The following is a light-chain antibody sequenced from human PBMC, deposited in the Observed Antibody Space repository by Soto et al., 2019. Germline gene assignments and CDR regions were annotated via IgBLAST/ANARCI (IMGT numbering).Light chain of an antibody. J-gene: IGKJ1*01. Sequence: DIQMTQSPSSLSASVGDRVTITCRASQSISTYLNWYQQKPGKAPKLLIYGASSLQSGVPSGFSGTGSGTEFTLTISSLQPVDFATYYCQQSYSTSWTFGQGTKVELK. CDR1: QSISTY. CDR3: QQSYSTSWT. CDR2: GAS. V-gene: IGKV1-39*01.